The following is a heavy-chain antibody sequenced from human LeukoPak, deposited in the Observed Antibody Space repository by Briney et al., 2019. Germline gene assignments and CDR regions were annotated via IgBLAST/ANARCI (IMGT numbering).Heavy chain of an antibody. CDR2: IYYSGST. Sequence: SETLSLTCTVSGGSISSSTYYWGWIRQPPGKGLEWTGSIYYSGSTYYNASLKSRVTISADTSKNQFSLKLSSVTAADTAVYYCARPLSGSSSWHGDAFDIWGQGTVVTVSS. CDR1: GGSISSSTYY. V-gene: IGHV4-39*01. D-gene: IGHD6-13*01. CDR3: ARPLSGSSSWHGDAFDI. J-gene: IGHJ3*02.